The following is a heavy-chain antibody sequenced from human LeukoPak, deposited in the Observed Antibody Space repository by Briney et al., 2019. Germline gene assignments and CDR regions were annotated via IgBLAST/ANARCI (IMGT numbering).Heavy chain of an antibody. CDR3: ARERATLDYYYYMDV. Sequence: GGSLRLSCSASGFTFKRFAMTWVRQAPGKGLEWVSGINWNGDTIGYADSVKGRFTISRDNAKNSLYLQMNSLQAEDTALYYCARERATLDYYYYMDVWGKGTTVTVSS. CDR2: INWNGDTI. D-gene: IGHD5-12*01. V-gene: IGHV3-20*04. J-gene: IGHJ6*03. CDR1: GFTFKRFA.